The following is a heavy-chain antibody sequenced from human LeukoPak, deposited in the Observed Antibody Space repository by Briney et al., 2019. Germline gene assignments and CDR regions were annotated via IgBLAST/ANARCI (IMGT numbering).Heavy chain of an antibody. Sequence: PGGSLRLSCAASGFTFSTSWMAWVRQTPGKGLEWLANIKPDGSDKYYVDSVNGRFTISRDNAKNSLYLQMNSLRAEDTAVYYCARDGGYPLDYWGQGTLVTVSS. J-gene: IGHJ4*02. CDR1: GFTFSTSW. CDR2: IKPDGSDK. D-gene: IGHD5-18*01. CDR3: ARDGGYPLDY. V-gene: IGHV3-7*01.